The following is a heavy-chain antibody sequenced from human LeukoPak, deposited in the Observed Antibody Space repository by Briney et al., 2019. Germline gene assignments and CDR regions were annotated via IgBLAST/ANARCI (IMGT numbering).Heavy chain of an antibody. Sequence: ASVKVSCKASGYTFTGYYMHWVRQAPGQGLEWMGWINPNSGGTNYAQKFQGRVTMTRDTSISTAYMELSRLRSDDTAVYYCGSYNSRYCSGGSCYLDVWGKGTTVTISS. D-gene: IGHD2-15*01. CDR3: GSYNSRYCSGGSCYLDV. V-gene: IGHV1-2*02. CDR2: INPNSGGT. J-gene: IGHJ6*03. CDR1: GYTFTGYY.